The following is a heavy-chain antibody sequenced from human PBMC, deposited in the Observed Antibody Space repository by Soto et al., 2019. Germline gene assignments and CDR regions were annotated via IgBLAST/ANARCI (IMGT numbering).Heavy chain of an antibody. Sequence: EVQLLESGGGLVQPGGSLRLSCAASGFTFSSYAMSWVRQAPGKGLEWVSAISGSGGSTYYADSVKGRFTISRDNSKNTLYLQMNGLRAEDTAVYYCAKARRIMITYGGGIALKDAFDIWGQGTMVTVSS. D-gene: IGHD3-16*02. CDR1: GFTFSSYA. V-gene: IGHV3-23*01. CDR3: AKARRIMITYGGGIALKDAFDI. J-gene: IGHJ3*02. CDR2: ISGSGGST.